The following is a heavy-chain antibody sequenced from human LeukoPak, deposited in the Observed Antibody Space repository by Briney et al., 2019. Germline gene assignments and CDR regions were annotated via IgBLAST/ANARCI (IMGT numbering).Heavy chain of an antibody. CDR3: ARNGIHGYSGLDF. Sequence: SETLSLTCTVSGASISGYFWSWIRQPPGKGLEWLGYVYSDETTNYSPSLRSRITISIDTSKNQFSLNLRSVTAADTAVYYCARNGIHGYSGLDFWGQGTLVTVSS. CDR1: GASISGYF. CDR2: VYSDETT. D-gene: IGHD5-12*01. V-gene: IGHV4-59*08. J-gene: IGHJ4*02.